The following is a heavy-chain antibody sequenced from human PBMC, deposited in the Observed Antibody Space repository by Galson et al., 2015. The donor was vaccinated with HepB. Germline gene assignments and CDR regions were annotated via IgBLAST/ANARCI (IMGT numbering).Heavy chain of an antibody. D-gene: IGHD3-16*01. CDR2: IFYTGST. CDR3: GRLTARGFDI. Sequence: SETLSLTCTVSGGSISSSNSYWGWIRRPPGKGLEWIGSIFYTGSTFYNPSLQSRISMSVDTAKNQFSLRLSSVTAADPAVYFCGRLTARGFDIWGQGTMVTVSS. J-gene: IGHJ3*02. CDR1: GGSISSSNSY. V-gene: IGHV4-39*01.